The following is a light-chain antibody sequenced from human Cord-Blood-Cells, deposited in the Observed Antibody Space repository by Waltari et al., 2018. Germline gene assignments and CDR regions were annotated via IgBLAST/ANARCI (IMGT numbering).Light chain of an antibody. Sequence: QSALTQPASVSGSHGQSIPISCPGTSSDVGGYNYVPWYQQHPGKAPKLMIYDVSNRPSGVSNRFSGSKYGNTAALTISGLQAEDEADYYCSSYTSSSTVVFGGGTKLTVL. CDR3: SSYTSSSTVV. CDR2: DVS. J-gene: IGLJ2*01. V-gene: IGLV2-14*01. CDR1: SSDVGGYNY.